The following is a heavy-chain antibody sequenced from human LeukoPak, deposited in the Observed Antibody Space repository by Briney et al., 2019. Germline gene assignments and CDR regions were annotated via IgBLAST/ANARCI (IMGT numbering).Heavy chain of an antibody. CDR1: GFTFSSYT. J-gene: IGHJ3*02. CDR2: IRYDGSRK. D-gene: IGHD4/OR15-4a*01. CDR3: AKVSLNMVNDAFDI. Sequence: GGSLRLSCAASGFTFSSYTMTWVRQAPDKGLEWVAFIRYDGSRKYYADSVKGRFTISRDNSKNTLYLQMNGLRAEDTAMYYCAKVSLNMVNDAFDIWAKGQWSASLQ. V-gene: IGHV3-30*02.